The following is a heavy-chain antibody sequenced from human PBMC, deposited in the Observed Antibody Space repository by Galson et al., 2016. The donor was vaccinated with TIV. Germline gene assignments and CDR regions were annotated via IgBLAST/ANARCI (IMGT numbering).Heavy chain of an antibody. CDR1: GYSISRGFY. D-gene: IGHD5-18*01. V-gene: IGHV4-38-2*01. CDR2: IYHGGST. CDR3: ARGSGFSYGFWY. Sequence: SETLSLTCAVSGYSISRGFYWAWIRQPPGKELEWMGTIYHGGSTYFNPSLKSRVAIAVDTSKNQFSLKLTSLTASDTAVYYCARGSGFSYGFWYWGQGALVTVSS. J-gene: IGHJ4*02.